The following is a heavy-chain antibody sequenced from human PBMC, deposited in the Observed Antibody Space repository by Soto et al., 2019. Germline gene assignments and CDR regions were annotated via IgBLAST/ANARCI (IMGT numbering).Heavy chain of an antibody. CDR3: ARAKISYYYGSGSYSFDP. Sequence: SETLSLTCTVSGGSISSYYWSWIRQPPGKGLEWIGYIYYSGSTNYNPSLKSRVTISVDTSKNQFSLKLSSVTAADTAVYYCARAKISYYYGSGSYSFDPWGQGTLVTVSS. CDR2: IYYSGST. V-gene: IGHV4-59*01. CDR1: GGSISSYY. J-gene: IGHJ5*02. D-gene: IGHD3-10*01.